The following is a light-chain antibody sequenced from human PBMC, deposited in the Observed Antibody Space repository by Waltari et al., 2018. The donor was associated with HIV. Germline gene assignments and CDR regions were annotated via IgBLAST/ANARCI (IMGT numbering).Light chain of an antibody. V-gene: IGLV3-21*01. Sequence: LTQPGSVSVAPGQTASITCEGNNLGTLSVHWYRQTPGQAPILIIYYDNDRPSGIPERFSGSKSGDTATLSISRVEAGDEGEYFCQVWQKPGRYVFGSGTKVTVL. CDR2: YDN. J-gene: IGLJ1*01. CDR3: QVWQKPGRYV. CDR1: NLGTLS.